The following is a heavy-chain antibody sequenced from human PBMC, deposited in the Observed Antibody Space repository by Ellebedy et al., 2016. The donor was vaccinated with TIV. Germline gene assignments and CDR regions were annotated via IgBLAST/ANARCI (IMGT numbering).Heavy chain of an antibody. D-gene: IGHD3-22*01. CDR3: ARAYYYDSIAYYFDS. J-gene: IGHJ4*02. Sequence: ASVKVSCKTSGYSFTAYFLHWVRQAPGHGLEWMGRINPNSGDTTYAQKFLGRVTLTRDTSISPAYMGLSRLRSDDTAIYYCARAYYYDSIAYYFDSWGQGTLVTVSS. CDR1: GYSFTAYF. V-gene: IGHV1-2*06. CDR2: INPNSGDT.